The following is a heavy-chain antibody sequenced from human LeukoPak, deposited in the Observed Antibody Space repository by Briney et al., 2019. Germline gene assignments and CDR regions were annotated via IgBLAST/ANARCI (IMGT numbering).Heavy chain of an antibody. V-gene: IGHV4-59*01. CDR3: ARAAHSYGYTTFDY. J-gene: IGHJ4*02. CDR2: IYYSGST. Sequence: PSETLSLTCTVSGGSISSYYWSWIRQPPGKGLEWIGYIYYSGSTNYNPSLKSRVTISVDTSKNQFSLKLSSVTAADTAVYYCARAAHSYGYTTFDYWGQGTLVTVSS. CDR1: GGSISSYY. D-gene: IGHD5-18*01.